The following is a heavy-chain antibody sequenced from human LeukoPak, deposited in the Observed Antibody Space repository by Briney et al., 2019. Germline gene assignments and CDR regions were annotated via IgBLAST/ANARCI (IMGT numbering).Heavy chain of an antibody. D-gene: IGHD6-19*01. CDR2: FSYSGST. CDR3: ARHKYSSGWPPEGAFDI. J-gene: IGHJ3*02. V-gene: IGHV4-59*08. Sequence: ASETLSLTCSVSGASIGTYHWTWIRQPPGKGLEWIGYFSYSGSTYSNPSLKSRVTISVDTSKNQFSLKLSSVTAADTAVYYCARHKYSSGWPPEGAFDIWGQGTMVTVSS. CDR1: GASIGTYH.